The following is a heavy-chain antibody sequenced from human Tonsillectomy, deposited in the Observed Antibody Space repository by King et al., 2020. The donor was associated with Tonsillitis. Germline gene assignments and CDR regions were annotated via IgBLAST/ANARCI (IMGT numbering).Heavy chain of an antibody. CDR2: IYHSGST. J-gene: IGHJ3*02. CDR1: GYSISSDYY. CDR3: ASVDQYFYDTSGYFYAFDI. D-gene: IGHD3-22*01. V-gene: IGHV4-38-2*01. Sequence: QLQESGPGLVKHSETLPLTCAVSGYSISSDYYWGWIRQPPGKGLEWIGNIYHSGSTYYNPYLKSLVTISVDTFKNQLSLKLSYVTAADTAVYYCASVDQYFYDTSGYFYAFDICGKGRMVTVSS.